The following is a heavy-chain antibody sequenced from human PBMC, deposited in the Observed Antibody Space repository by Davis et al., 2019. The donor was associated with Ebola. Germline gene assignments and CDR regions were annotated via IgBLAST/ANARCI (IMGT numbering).Heavy chain of an antibody. D-gene: IGHD3-10*01. J-gene: IGHJ5*02. Sequence: SETLSLTCTVSGGSVSNYYWSWIRQPPGKGLEWIGYIYYRGSTNYNPSLKSRVTISVDTSKNQFSLKLSSVTAADTAVYYCARHMFRYYYGSGSYYYWFDPWGQGTLVTVSS. CDR2: IYYRGST. CDR1: GGSVSNYY. V-gene: IGHV4-59*08. CDR3: ARHMFRYYYGSGSYYYWFDP.